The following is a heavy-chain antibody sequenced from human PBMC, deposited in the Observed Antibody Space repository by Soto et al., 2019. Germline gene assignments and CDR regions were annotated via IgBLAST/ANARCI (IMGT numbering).Heavy chain of an antibody. V-gene: IGHV3-74*01. CDR1: GFTFSRYW. J-gene: IGHJ6*02. CDR3: ASPYMYSSALYFYGMDV. CDR2: INSDGSDT. Sequence: GGSLRLSCAASGFTFSRYWMHWVRQAPGKGLVWVSRINSDGSDTYYADSVKGRFTISRDNAKNTVYLQMNSLRAEDTAVYYCASPYMYSSALYFYGMDVPGQGTTVTLPS. D-gene: IGHD6-19*01.